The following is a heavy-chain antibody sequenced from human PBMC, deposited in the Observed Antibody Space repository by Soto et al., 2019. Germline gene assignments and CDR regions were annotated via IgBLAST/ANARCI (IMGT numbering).Heavy chain of an antibody. CDR2: ISWNSGSI. D-gene: IGHD2-15*01. Sequence: EVQLVESGGGLVQPGRSLRLSCAASGFTFDDYAMHWVRQAPGKGLEWVSGISWNSGSIGYADSVKGRFTISRDNPQNSLYLQMNSLRAEDTALYYCAKDLGYCSGGSCRERSDDAFDIWGQGTMVTVSS. CDR1: GFTFDDYA. J-gene: IGHJ3*02. V-gene: IGHV3-9*01. CDR3: AKDLGYCSGGSCRERSDDAFDI.